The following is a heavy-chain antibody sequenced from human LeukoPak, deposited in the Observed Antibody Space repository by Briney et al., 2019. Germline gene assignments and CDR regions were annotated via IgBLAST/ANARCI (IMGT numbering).Heavy chain of an antibody. J-gene: IGHJ4*02. CDR3: AKGSDSSGYYYLFDY. D-gene: IGHD3-22*01. Sequence: GGSLRLSCAASGFTFSSYAMSWVRQAPGKGLEWVSAISGSGGSTYYADSVKGRFTISRDNSKNTLYLQMNSLRAEDTAVYYRAKGSDSSGYYYLFDYWGQGTLVTVSS. CDR2: ISGSGGST. V-gene: IGHV3-23*01. CDR1: GFTFSSYA.